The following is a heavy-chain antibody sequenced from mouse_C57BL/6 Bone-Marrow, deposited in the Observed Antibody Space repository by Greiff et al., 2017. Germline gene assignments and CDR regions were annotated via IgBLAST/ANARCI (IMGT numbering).Heavy chain of an antibody. Sequence: LVESGAELARPGASVKMSCKASGYTFTSYTMHWVKQRPGQGLEWIGYINPSSGYTKYNQKFKDKATLTADKSSSTAYMQLSSLTSEDSAVYYCARSVVITTVVATRRDYAMDYWGQGTSVTVSS. J-gene: IGHJ4*01. V-gene: IGHV1-4*01. CDR2: INPSSGYT. CDR3: ARSVVITTVVATRRDYAMDY. CDR1: GYTFTSYT. D-gene: IGHD1-1*01.